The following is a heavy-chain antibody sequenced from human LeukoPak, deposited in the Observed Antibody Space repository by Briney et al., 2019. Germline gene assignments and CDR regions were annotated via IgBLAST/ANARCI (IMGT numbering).Heavy chain of an antibody. J-gene: IGHJ4*02. D-gene: IGHD6-13*01. CDR1: GGTFSSYA. CDR2: IITIFGTA. Sequence: SVNLSFKASGGTFSSYAISWVRQPHGPGLEWMGGIITIFGTANYAQKFQGRVTITADESTSTAYMELSSLRSEDTAVYYCADDSSSWGGYWGQGTLVTVSS. V-gene: IGHV1-69*01. CDR3: ADDSSSWGGY.